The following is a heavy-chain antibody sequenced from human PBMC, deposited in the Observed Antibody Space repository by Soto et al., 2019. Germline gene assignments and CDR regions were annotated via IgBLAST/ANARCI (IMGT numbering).Heavy chain of an antibody. CDR3: ARSDCSGGSCPFDY. J-gene: IGHJ4*02. D-gene: IGHD2-15*01. CDR2: IYYSGST. V-gene: IGHV4-39*01. Sequence: QLQLQESGPGLVKPSETLSLTCTVSGSSMSSSSYYWGRIRQPPGKGLEWIGSIYYSGSTYYNPSLQTRVTISVDTSKNQFSLKLSSVTAADTAVYYCARSDCSGGSCPFDYWGQGTLVTVSS. CDR1: GSSMSSSSYY.